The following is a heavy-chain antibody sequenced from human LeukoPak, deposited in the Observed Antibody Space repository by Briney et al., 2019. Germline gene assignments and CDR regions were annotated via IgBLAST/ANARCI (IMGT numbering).Heavy chain of an antibody. D-gene: IGHD3-22*01. CDR3: ARGTYYYDSSGYSSPGY. CDR1: GFTFSSYS. Sequence: PGGSLRLSCAASGFTFSSYSMNWVRQAPGKGLEWVSSISSSSSYIYYADSVKGRFTISGDNAKNSLYLQMNSLRAEDTAVYYCARGTYYYDSSGYSSPGYWGQGTLVTVSS. J-gene: IGHJ4*02. CDR2: ISSSSSYI. V-gene: IGHV3-21*01.